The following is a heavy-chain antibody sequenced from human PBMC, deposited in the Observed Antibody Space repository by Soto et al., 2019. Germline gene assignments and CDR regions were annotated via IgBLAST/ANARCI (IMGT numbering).Heavy chain of an antibody. CDR3: ARDEAVAGQNWFDP. CDR2: IIPIFGTA. D-gene: IGHD6-19*01. Sequence: QVQLVQSGAEVKKPGSSVKVSCKASGGTFSSYAISWVRQAPRQGLEWMGGIIPIFGTANYAQKFQGRVTITADESTSTAYMELSSLRSEDTAVYYCARDEAVAGQNWFDPWGQGTLVTVSS. CDR1: GGTFSSYA. V-gene: IGHV1-69*01. J-gene: IGHJ5*02.